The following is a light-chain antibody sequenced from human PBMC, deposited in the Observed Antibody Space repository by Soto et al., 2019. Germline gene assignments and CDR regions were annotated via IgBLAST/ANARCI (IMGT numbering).Light chain of an antibody. Sequence: VVTQSPDSLAVSLGERAPINCKSDFNMENYLVWYQQKPGQSPKVLIYWASIRESGVPDRFSGSVSGTDFTLTISGLQAEDVAVYYCQQYDRMPLTFGGGTNVEI. CDR1: FNMENY. V-gene: IGKV4-1*01. CDR2: WAS. J-gene: IGKJ4*01. CDR3: QQYDRMPLT.